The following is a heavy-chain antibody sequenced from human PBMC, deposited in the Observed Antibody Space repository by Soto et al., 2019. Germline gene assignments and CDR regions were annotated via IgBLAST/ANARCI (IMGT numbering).Heavy chain of an antibody. D-gene: IGHD2-2*01. CDR3: ARLGYCSSTSCYVLILDY. Sequence: PSETLSLTCTVSGGSISGYYWSWIRQPPGKGLEWIGYIYYSGSTNYNPSLKSRVTISVDTSKNQFSLKLSSVTAADTAVYYCARLGYCSSTSCYVLILDYWGQGTLVTVSS. CDR2: IYYSGST. CDR1: GGSISGYY. J-gene: IGHJ4*02. V-gene: IGHV4-59*01.